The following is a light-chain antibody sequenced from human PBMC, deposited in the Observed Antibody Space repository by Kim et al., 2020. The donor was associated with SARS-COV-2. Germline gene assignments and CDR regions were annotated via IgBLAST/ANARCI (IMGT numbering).Light chain of an antibody. CDR2: GAS. CDR3: QQYTTSPPAYT. Sequence: PGERATLSCRVSQSISSEFLAWYQQISGQPPRLLIFGASNRAAGIPDRFSGGGSGTDFTLTITRLEPADSALYYCQQYTTSPPAYTFGPGTKLEI. CDR1: QSISSEF. J-gene: IGKJ2*01. V-gene: IGKV3-20*01.